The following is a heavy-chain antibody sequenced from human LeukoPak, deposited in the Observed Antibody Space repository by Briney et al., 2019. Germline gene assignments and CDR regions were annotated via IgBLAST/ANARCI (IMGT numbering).Heavy chain of an antibody. Sequence: GESLKISCKGSGYSFTSYWIGWVRQMPGKGLEWMGIIYPGDSDTRYSPSFQGQVTISADKSISTAYLQWSSLKASDTAMYYCASTDYPYYYGMDVWGQGTTVTVSS. J-gene: IGHJ6*02. CDR2: IYPGDSDT. V-gene: IGHV5-51*01. CDR3: ASTDYPYYYGMDV. CDR1: GYSFTSYW. D-gene: IGHD4-11*01.